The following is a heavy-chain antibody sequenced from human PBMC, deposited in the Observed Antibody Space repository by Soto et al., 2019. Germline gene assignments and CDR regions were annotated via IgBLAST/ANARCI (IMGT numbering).Heavy chain of an antibody. J-gene: IGHJ4*02. CDR3: AHSPYCSGGSCYLALGY. Sequence: QITLKESGPTLVKPTQTLTLTCTFSGFSLSTSGVGVGWIRRPPGKALEGLALIYWDDDKRYSPSLKSRLTIPKDTSKNQVVLTMTNMDPVDTATYYCAHSPYCSGGSCYLALGYWGQGTLVTVSS. D-gene: IGHD2-15*01. CDR1: GFSLSTSGVG. CDR2: IYWDDDK. V-gene: IGHV2-5*02.